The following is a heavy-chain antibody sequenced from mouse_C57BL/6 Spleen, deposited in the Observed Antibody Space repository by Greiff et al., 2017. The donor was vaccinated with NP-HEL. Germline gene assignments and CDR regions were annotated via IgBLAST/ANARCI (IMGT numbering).Heavy chain of an antibody. CDR3: AREDDDYDLAWFAY. D-gene: IGHD2-4*01. Sequence: VQLQQSGAELVKPGASVKLSCKASGYTFTSYWMHWVKQRPGRGLEWIGRIDPNSGGTKYNEKFKSKATLTVDKPSSTAYMQSSSLTSEDSAVYYCAREDDDYDLAWFAYWGQGTLVTVSA. V-gene: IGHV1-72*01. J-gene: IGHJ3*01. CDR1: GYTFTSYW. CDR2: IDPNSGGT.